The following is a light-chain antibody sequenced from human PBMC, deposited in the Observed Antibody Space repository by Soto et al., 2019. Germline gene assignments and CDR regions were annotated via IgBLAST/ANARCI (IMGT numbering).Light chain of an antibody. J-gene: IGKJ5*01. V-gene: IGKV1-39*01. CDR2: AAS. Sequence: DIQMTQSPSSLSASVGDRVTITCLASQSISSYLNWYQQKPGKAPKLLIYAASSLQSGVPSRFSGSGSGTDFTLTISSLQPEDFETYYCQQSYSTVYTFGQGTRLELK. CDR3: QQSYSTVYT. CDR1: QSISSY.